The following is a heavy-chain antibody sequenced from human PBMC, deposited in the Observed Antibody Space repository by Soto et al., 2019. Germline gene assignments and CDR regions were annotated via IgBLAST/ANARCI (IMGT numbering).Heavy chain of an antibody. Sequence: GGYLRLFCAVSGFTLTNVWMNWVRQAPGKGLEWVGRIKSKADGGTTDYAAPVKGRFIISRDDSKNTLYLQMNSLKIEDTAVYYCSHGYGQYFNTWGQGTLVTVSS. V-gene: IGHV3-15*07. J-gene: IGHJ5*02. CDR1: GFTLTNVW. D-gene: IGHD5-18*01. CDR3: SHGYGQYFNT. CDR2: IKSKADGGTT.